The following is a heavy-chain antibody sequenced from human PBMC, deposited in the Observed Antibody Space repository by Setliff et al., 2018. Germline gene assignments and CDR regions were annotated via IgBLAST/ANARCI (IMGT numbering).Heavy chain of an antibody. V-gene: IGHV3-15*01. Sequence: GGSLRLSCAASGLTFSHAWMTWVRQSPGKGLEWVGRIRSRNDGGTTDYAAPVKGRFTFSRDDPKNTLYLQMNNLKTEDTATYYCTSAKLERRTGHHYYMDVWGKGTTVTVSS. D-gene: IGHD1-1*01. J-gene: IGHJ6*03. CDR2: IRSRNDGGTT. CDR1: GLTFSHAW. CDR3: TSAKLERRTGHHYYMDV.